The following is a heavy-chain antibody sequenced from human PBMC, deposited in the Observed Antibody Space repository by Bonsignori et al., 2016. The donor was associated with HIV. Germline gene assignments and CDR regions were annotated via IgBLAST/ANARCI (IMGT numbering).Heavy chain of an antibody. CDR3: ARGRAKGYDLLTGALDY. CDR2: LRYDGTNQ. J-gene: IGHJ4*02. Sequence: WIRQPPGKGLEWVAVLRYDGTNQYYADSVKGRFTISRDNSKDTLYLQMNSLRAEDTAVYYCARGRAKGYDLLTGALDYWGQGTLVTVSS. V-gene: IGHV3-33*01. D-gene: IGHD3-9*01.